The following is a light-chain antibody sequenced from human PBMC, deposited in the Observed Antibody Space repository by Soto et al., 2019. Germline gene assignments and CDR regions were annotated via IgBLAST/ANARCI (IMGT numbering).Light chain of an antibody. CDR1: QRVSSGY. CDR3: QQYVATRT. J-gene: IGKJ2*02. V-gene: IGKV3-20*01. Sequence: EIVLTQSPGTLSLSSGERATLSCRASQRVSSGYLAWYQQKPGQAPRLLIYGASSRATGIPDRFSGSGSGTDFTLTISGLEPEDFAVYYCQQYVATRTFGQGTKLEIK. CDR2: GAS.